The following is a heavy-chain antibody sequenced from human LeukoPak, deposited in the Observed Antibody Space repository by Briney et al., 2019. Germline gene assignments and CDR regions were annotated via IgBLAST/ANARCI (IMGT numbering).Heavy chain of an antibody. CDR1: GYTFTGYY. V-gene: IGHV1-2*02. J-gene: IGHJ4*02. CDR3: ARSSGYYDSSGYFYFDY. CDR2: INPNSGGT. Sequence: ASAKVSCKASGYTFTGYYMHWVRQAPGQGLEWMGWINPNSGGTNYAQKFQGRVTMTRDTSISTAYMELSRLRSDDTAVYYCARSSGYYDSSGYFYFDYWGQGTLVTVSS. D-gene: IGHD3-22*01.